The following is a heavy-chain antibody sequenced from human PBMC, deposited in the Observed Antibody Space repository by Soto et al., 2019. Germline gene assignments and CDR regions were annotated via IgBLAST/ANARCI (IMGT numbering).Heavy chain of an antibody. Sequence: QVQLQESGPGLVKPSQTLSLTCTVSGGSISSGGYYWSWIRQHPGKGLEWIGYIYYSGSTYYNPSLKRRVTISVDTSKNQFSLKLSSVTAADPAVYYCARSGYSYGPNPLLYWGQGTLVTVSS. D-gene: IGHD5-18*01. CDR3: ARSGYSYGPNPLLY. CDR1: GGSISSGGYY. V-gene: IGHV4-31*03. CDR2: IYYSGST. J-gene: IGHJ4*02.